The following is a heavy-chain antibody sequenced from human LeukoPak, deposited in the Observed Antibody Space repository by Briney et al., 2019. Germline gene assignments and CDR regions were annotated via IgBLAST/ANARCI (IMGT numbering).Heavy chain of an antibody. CDR1: GFTFSSYW. V-gene: IGHV3-43D*03. J-gene: IGHJ4*02. Sequence: GGSLRLSCAASGFTFSSYWMHWVRQAPGKGLEWVSLISWDGGSTYYADSVKGRFTISRDNSKNSLYLQMNSLRAEDTALYYCAKPAYCSGGSCYSPLDYWGQGTLVTVSS. CDR2: ISWDGGST. D-gene: IGHD2-15*01. CDR3: AKPAYCSGGSCYSPLDY.